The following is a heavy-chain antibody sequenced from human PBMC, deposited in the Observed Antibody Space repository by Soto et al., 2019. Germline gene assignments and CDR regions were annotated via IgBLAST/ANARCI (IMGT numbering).Heavy chain of an antibody. J-gene: IGHJ5*02. CDR1: ELTFSSYA. D-gene: IGHD3-3*01. V-gene: IGHV3-23*01. CDR2: ISGRGGST. CDR3: AKALNLDYDFSSGP. Sequence: PGGVLRPSCPASELTFSSYAMVLVRPAPGKGLEWVSAISGRGGSTYYADSVKGRFTISRDNSKNTLYLQMNSLRAEDTAVDDCAKALNLDYDFSSGPWGQGNRVTVS.